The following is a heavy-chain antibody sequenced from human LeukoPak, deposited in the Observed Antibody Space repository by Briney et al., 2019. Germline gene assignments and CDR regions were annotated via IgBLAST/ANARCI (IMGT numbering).Heavy chain of an antibody. CDR2: IIPILGIA. D-gene: IGHD2-2*02. CDR1: GGTFSSYA. CDR3: ARDYGRDCSSTSCYTSGY. V-gene: IGHV1-69*04. J-gene: IGHJ4*02. Sequence: GASVKVSCKASGGTFSSYAISWVRQAPGQGLEWMGRIIPILGIANYAQKFQGRVTITADKSTSTAYMELSSLRSEDTAVYYCARDYGRDCSSTSCYTSGYWGQGTLVTVSP.